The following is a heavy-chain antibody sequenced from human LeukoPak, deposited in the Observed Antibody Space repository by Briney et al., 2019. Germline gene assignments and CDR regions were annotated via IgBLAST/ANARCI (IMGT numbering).Heavy chain of an antibody. CDR3: ARGYDYGNLFDY. V-gene: IGHV4-61*03. CDR2: IYYSGNT. J-gene: IGHJ4*02. Sequence: SETLSLTCTVSGGSVSSGSYYWSWIRQPPGKGLEWIGYIYYSGNTDYNPSLKSRVTISVDTSKNHFSLRLSSVTAADTAVYYCARGYDYGNLFDYWGQGTLVTVSS. D-gene: IGHD4-11*01. CDR1: GGSVSSGSYY.